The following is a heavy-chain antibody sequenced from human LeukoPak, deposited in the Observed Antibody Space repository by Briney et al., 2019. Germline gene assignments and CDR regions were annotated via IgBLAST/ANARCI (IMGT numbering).Heavy chain of an antibody. CDR1: GFTFSNYW. D-gene: IGHD1-26*01. Sequence: GGSLRLSCAASGFTFSNYWMGWVRQAPGKRLEWVANMNIDGSEKYYADSVKGRFSISGDNARNSVYLQMASLRVEDTAVYYCARDPVEWVLLLDYWGQGTLVTVSS. J-gene: IGHJ4*02. CDR3: ARDPVEWVLLLDY. CDR2: MNIDGSEK. V-gene: IGHV3-7*01.